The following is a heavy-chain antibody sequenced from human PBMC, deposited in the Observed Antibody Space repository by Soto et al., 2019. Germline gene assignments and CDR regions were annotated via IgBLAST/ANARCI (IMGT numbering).Heavy chain of an antibody. CDR1: GYTFTSYG. CDR2: ISAYNGNT. Sequence: QVQLVQSGAEVKKPGASVKVSCKASGYTFTSYGISWVRQAPGQGLEWMGWISAYNGNTNYAQKLQGRVTMTTDTYKSTAYMELRSLRSDDTAVYYCARVYDILTGYYRPFDYWGQGTLVNVSS. CDR3: ARVYDILTGYYRPFDY. J-gene: IGHJ4*01. D-gene: IGHD3-9*01. V-gene: IGHV1-18*01.